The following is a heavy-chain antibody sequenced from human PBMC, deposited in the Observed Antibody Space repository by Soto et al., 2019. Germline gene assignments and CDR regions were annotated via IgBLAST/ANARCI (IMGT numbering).Heavy chain of an antibody. CDR1: GFTFSSYA. V-gene: IGHV3-30-3*01. Sequence: QVQLVESGGGVVQPGRSQRLSCAASGFTFSSYAMYWVRQAPGKGLEWVAVISYDGNNKYYADSVKGRFTISRDNSKNTLYLQMNSLRAADTAVYYCARAGCDGGSCYTLVGLRYGMDVWGQGTTVTVSS. J-gene: IGHJ6*02. CDR2: ISYDGNNK. D-gene: IGHD2-15*01. CDR3: ARAGCDGGSCYTLVGLRYGMDV.